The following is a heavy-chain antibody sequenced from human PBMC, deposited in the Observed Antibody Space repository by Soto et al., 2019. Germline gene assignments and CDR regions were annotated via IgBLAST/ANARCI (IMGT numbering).Heavy chain of an antibody. V-gene: IGHV3-74*01. CDR3: ARGVPDHSGSDS. J-gene: IGHJ4*02. Sequence: EEQLVESGGNLVQPGGSLRLSCAASGFTFNRYWMHWVRQTPERGLMWVSRINGDASRTNYADSVKGRFTISRDNAKNTVYLQMDSLRFEDTAVYYCARGVPDHSGSDSWGRGTLVTVSS. CDR1: GFTFNRYW. D-gene: IGHD2-15*01. CDR2: INGDASRT.